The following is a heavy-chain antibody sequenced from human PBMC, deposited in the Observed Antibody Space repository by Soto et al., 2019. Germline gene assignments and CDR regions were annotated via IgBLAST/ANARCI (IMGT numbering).Heavy chain of an antibody. Sequence: QVQLVESGGGVVQPGRSLRLSCAASGFTFSNYAMHWVRQAPGKGLEWVALISYDGSDTYYADSVKGRFTISRDNSKNTLFLQINSLRAEDTAVYYCARASYGMTAGGFDPWGQGTLVTVSS. CDR2: ISYDGSDT. V-gene: IGHV3-30*04. CDR3: ARASYGMTAGGFDP. J-gene: IGHJ5*02. D-gene: IGHD7-27*01. CDR1: GFTFSNYA.